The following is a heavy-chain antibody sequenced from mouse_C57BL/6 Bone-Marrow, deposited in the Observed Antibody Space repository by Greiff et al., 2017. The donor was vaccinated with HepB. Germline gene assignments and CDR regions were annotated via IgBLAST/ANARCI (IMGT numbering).Heavy chain of an antibody. Sequence: EVKLVESGGGLVKPGGSLKLSCAASGFTFSDYGMHWVRQAPEKGLEWVAYISSGSSTIYYADTVKGRFTISRDNAKNTLFLQMTSLRSEDTAMYYCARMGDYACDYWGQGTTLTVSS. D-gene: IGHD2-4*01. J-gene: IGHJ2*01. CDR3: ARMGDYACDY. CDR1: GFTFSDYG. V-gene: IGHV5-17*01. CDR2: ISSGSSTI.